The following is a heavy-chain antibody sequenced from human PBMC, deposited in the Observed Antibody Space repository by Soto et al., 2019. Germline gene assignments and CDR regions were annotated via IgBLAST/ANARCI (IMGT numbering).Heavy chain of an antibody. V-gene: IGHV3-48*03. CDR1: GFTFSRYE. D-gene: IGHD1-26*01. Sequence: PGGSLRLSCAASGFTFSRYEMNWVRQAPGKGLEWISYISTSGSTIYYADSVKGRFTISRDNAKNSLYLQMNSLRAEDTALYYCASSYLPLGGSYGPDYYYYYGMDVWGQGTTVTVSS. CDR3: ASSYLPLGGSYGPDYYYYYGMDV. CDR2: ISTSGSTI. J-gene: IGHJ6*02.